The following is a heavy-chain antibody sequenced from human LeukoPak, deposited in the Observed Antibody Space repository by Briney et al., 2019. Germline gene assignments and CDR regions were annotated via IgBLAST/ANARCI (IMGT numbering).Heavy chain of an antibody. CDR2: ISSSSSTI. D-gene: IGHD3-10*01. CDR1: GFTFSSYS. Sequence: GGSLRLSCAASGFTFSSYSMTWVRQAPGKGLEWVSYISSSSSTIYYADSVKGRFTISRDNAKNSLYLQMNSLRAEDTAVYYCAKDYYYGSGSYFDYWGQGTLVTVSS. V-gene: IGHV3-48*04. J-gene: IGHJ4*02. CDR3: AKDYYYGSGSYFDY.